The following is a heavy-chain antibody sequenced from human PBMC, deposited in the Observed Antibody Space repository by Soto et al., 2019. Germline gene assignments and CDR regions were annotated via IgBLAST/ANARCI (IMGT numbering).Heavy chain of an antibody. D-gene: IGHD3-3*01. CDR2: SSGGGGPT. CDR1: GFSISSSA. J-gene: IGHJ2*01. CDR3: AKNYWSVYPLLGF. Sequence: EVQLLESGGGLVQPGVSLRLSCAVSGFSISSSAFSWVRQTPGKGLEWVSASSGGGGPTRYADYVRGRFSISRDNSKNTLYLQINSLRAEDTAIYYCAKNYWSVYPLLGFWGRGALVSVSS. V-gene: IGHV3-23*01.